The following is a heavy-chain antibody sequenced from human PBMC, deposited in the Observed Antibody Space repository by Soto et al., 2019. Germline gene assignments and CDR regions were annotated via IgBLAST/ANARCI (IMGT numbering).Heavy chain of an antibody. CDR1: GFTFVTYS. D-gene: IGHD3-3*01. V-gene: IGHV3-48*02. J-gene: IGHJ6*02. Sequence: GGSLRLSCAGSGFTFVTYSINWVRQAAGKGLEWIAYISYDSDTIQYADSVKGRFTISRDNAKNSLYLQMNSLRDEDTAVYYCARLYYDYVWGQGTTVTVSS. CDR3: ARLYYDYV. CDR2: ISYDSDTI.